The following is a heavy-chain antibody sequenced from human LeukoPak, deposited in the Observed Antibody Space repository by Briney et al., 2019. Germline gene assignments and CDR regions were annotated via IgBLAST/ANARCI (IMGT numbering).Heavy chain of an antibody. Sequence: SETLSLTCAVYGGSFSGYYWSWIRQPPGKGLEWIGEINHSGSTNYNPSLKSRVTISVDTSKNQFSLKLSSVTAADTAVYYCARGRRWTVPYFDYWGQGTLVTVFS. CDR3: ARGRRWTVPYFDY. CDR1: GGSFSGYY. J-gene: IGHJ4*02. V-gene: IGHV4-34*01. CDR2: INHSGST. D-gene: IGHD4-17*01.